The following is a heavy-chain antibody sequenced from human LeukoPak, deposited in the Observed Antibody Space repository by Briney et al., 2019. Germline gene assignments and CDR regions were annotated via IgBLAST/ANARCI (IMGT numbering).Heavy chain of an antibody. V-gene: IGHV3-23*01. CDR1: GFTFSSYG. Sequence: PGGSLRLSCAASGFTFSSYGMSWVRQAPGKGLEWVSIISGSGRDTYYADSVKGRFTISRDKSKNTLYLQMNSLRAEDTAVYYCARQAASDGWFDPWGQGTLVTVSS. CDR2: ISGSGRDT. J-gene: IGHJ5*02. CDR3: ARQAASDGWFDP. D-gene: IGHD5-24*01.